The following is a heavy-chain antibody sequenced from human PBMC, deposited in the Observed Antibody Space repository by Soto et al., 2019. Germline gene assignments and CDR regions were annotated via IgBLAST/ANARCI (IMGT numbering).Heavy chain of an antibody. V-gene: IGHV3-11*01. CDR3: ARGAFNTCYYDDRFDT. CDR1: GFSFSDYY. D-gene: IGHD2-15*01. J-gene: IGHJ5*02. Sequence: QVQLVESGGGLVKPGGSLRVSCAASGFSFSDYYMTWIRQAPGKGLEWVSFISGSGDNIHYADSVKGRFTISRDNAKNSLYLEMDSLGVEETAVYYWARGAFNTCYYDDRFDTWGQGNLVNVSS. CDR2: ISGSGDNI.